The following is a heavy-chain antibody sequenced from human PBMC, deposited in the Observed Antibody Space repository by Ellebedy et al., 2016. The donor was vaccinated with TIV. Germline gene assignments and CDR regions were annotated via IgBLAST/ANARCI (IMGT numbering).Heavy chain of an antibody. CDR3: ARDDATRYSSGWYSSYFQH. CDR2: ITSSSDII. V-gene: IGHV3-48*02. J-gene: IGHJ1*01. D-gene: IGHD6-19*01. Sequence: PGGSLRLSCAASGFSFSSYSMNWVRQAPGKGLEWVSYITSSSDIIHYADSVKGRFTISRDNAKNSLYLQMSSLRDEDTAVYYCARDDATRYSSGWYSSYFQHWGQGTLVTVSS. CDR1: GFSFSSYS.